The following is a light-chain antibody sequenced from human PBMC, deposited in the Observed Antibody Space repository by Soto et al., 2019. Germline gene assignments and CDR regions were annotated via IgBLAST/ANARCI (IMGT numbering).Light chain of an antibody. CDR2: DVS. V-gene: IGLV2-14*01. Sequence: QSVLTQPASVSGSPGQSIPISCAGTSSDVGGYTYVSWYQQHPGKAPKLMIYDVSNRPSGVSNRFSGSKSGNTASLTISGLQAEDEADYYCTSYTSSSTPYVFGGGTKVTVL. CDR3: TSYTSSSTPYV. J-gene: IGLJ1*01. CDR1: SSDVGGYTY.